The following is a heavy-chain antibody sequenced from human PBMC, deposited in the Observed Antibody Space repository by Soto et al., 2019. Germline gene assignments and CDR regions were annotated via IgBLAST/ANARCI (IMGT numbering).Heavy chain of an antibody. Sequence: QVQLQESGPGLVKPSQTLSLTCTVSGGSTSSDNSWSWIRQPPGKGLEWIGPIYYSGNTHYNPSLKRRFAISIDTSKNQFSLKLSSVTAADTAVYFCAREGGESSDGLYYFDSWGQGSLVTVSS. D-gene: IGHD3-16*01. CDR2: IYYSGNT. J-gene: IGHJ4*02. CDR1: GGSTSSDNS. V-gene: IGHV4-30-4*01. CDR3: AREGGESSDGLYYFDS.